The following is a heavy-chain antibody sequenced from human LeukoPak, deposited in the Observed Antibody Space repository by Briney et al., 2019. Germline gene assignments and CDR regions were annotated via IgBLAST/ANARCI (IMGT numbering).Heavy chain of an antibody. CDR3: AREWHCSSTSCPNWFDP. CDR2: IYYSGST. CDR1: GGSISSGGYY. D-gene: IGHD2-2*01. J-gene: IGHJ5*02. V-gene: IGHV4-31*03. Sequence: PSQTLSLTCTVSGGSISSGGYYWSWIRQHPGTGLEWIGYIYYSGSTYYNPSLKSRVTISVDTSKNQFSLKLSSVTAADTAVYYCAREWHCSSTSCPNWFDPWGQGTLVTVSS.